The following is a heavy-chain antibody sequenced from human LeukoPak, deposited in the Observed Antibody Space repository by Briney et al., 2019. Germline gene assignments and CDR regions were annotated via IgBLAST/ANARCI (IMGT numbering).Heavy chain of an antibody. J-gene: IGHJ4*02. V-gene: IGHV1-2*02. CDR3: ARARDLATVNWNYAH. CDR2: INPNSGGT. D-gene: IGHD1-7*01. Sequence: AASVKVSCKASGYTFAGYYMHWVRQAPGQGLEWMGWINPNSGGTNYAQKFQGRVTMTRDTSISTAYMELSRLRSDDTAVYYCARARDLATVNWNYAHWGQGTLVTVSS. CDR1: GYTFAGYY.